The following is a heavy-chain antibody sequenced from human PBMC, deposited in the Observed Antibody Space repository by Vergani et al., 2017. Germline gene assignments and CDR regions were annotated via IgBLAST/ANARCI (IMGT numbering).Heavy chain of an antibody. Sequence: EVELVQSGPEMRKPGESLKISCKGSEYSFGNYWIGWVRQMPGKGLEWMGIIYPADSDTRYSPSFQGQVTISADKSISTDFLQWDSLKASDTALYYCARQTTYTDSWGQGTLVTVSS. CDR3: ARQTTYTDS. CDR1: EYSFGNYW. CDR2: IYPADSDT. V-gene: IGHV5-51*01. D-gene: IGHD1-1*01. J-gene: IGHJ4*02.